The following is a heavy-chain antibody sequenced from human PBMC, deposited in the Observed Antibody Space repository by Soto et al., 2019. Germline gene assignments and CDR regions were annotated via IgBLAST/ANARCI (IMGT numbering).Heavy chain of an antibody. J-gene: IGHJ6*02. CDR3: ARDRGAYCSGGSCYNGYYYYGMDV. V-gene: IGHV3-30-3*01. Sequence: QVQLVESGGGVVQPGRSLRLSCAASGFTFSSYAMHWVRQAPGKGLEWVAVISYDGSNKYYADSVKGRFTISRDNSKNTLYLPMNSLRAEDTAVYYCARDRGAYCSGGSCYNGYYYYGMDVWGHGTTVTVSS. CDR2: ISYDGSNK. CDR1: GFTFSSYA. D-gene: IGHD2-15*01.